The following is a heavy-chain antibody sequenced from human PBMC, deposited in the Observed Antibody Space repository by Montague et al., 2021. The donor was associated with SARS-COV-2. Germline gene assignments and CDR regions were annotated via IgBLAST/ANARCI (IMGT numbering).Heavy chain of an antibody. CDR1: DGSISSGSYY. CDR2: IYYSGST. CDR3: ARERSSGWD. J-gene: IGHJ4*02. V-gene: IGHV4-39*07. D-gene: IGHD6-19*01. Sequence: SETLSLTCTVSDGSISSGSYYWGWIRQPPGKGLEWIGSIYYSGSTYNNPSLKSRVTLSVDTSENHFSLKLSSVTAADTDVYYCARERSSGWDWGQGTLVTVSS.